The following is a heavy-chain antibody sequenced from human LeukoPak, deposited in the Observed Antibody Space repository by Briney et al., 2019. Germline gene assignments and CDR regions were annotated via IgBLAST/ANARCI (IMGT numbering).Heavy chain of an antibody. V-gene: IGHV4-59*01. CDR2: IYYSGST. CDR3: ARGGRDGYNLHFDY. Sequence: SETLSLTCTVSGGSISSCYWSWIRQPPGKGLEWIGYIYYSGSTNYNPSLKSRVTISVDTSKNQFSLKLSSVTAADTAVYYCARGGRDGYNLHFDYWGQGTLVTVSS. J-gene: IGHJ4*02. CDR1: GGSISSCY. D-gene: IGHD5-24*01.